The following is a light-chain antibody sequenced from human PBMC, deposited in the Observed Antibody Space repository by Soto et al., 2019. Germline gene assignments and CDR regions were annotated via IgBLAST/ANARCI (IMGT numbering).Light chain of an antibody. CDR2: VAS. CDR1: QSVVGSY. CDR3: QHYGSSPWT. V-gene: IGKV3-20*01. Sequence: EIVLTQSPGTLSLSPGERATLSCRASQSVVGSYLAWFQQKPGQAPRLLIYVASTRATGVPDRFSGSGSATDFSLTINRLEPEDFAVYYCQHYGSSPWTFGQGTKVEIK. J-gene: IGKJ1*01.